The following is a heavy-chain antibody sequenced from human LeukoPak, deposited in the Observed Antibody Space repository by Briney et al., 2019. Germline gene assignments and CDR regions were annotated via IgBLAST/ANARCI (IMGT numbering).Heavy chain of an antibody. D-gene: IGHD7-27*01. J-gene: IGHJ2*01. V-gene: IGHV1-46*01. Sequence: ASVKVSCKASGYTFTSYFMHWVRQAPGQGLEWMGIINPSGGFTSYAQKFQGRVTMTRDTSTSTVYMELSSLRSEDTAVYYCAPTPSGASWYFDLWGRGTLVTASS. CDR1: GYTFTSYF. CDR2: INPSGGFT. CDR3: APTPSGASWYFDL.